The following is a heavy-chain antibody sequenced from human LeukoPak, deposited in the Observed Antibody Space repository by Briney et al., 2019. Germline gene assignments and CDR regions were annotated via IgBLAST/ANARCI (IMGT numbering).Heavy chain of an antibody. Sequence: SETLSLTCTVSGGSISSGSYYWSWIRQPAGKGLEWIGRIYTSGSTNYNPSLKSRVTVSVDMSKNQFSLKLNSVTAADTALYYCARAYSSSWYWNWFDPWGQGTLVTVSS. V-gene: IGHV4-61*02. CDR2: IYTSGST. D-gene: IGHD6-13*01. J-gene: IGHJ5*02. CDR1: GGSISSGSYY. CDR3: ARAYSSSWYWNWFDP.